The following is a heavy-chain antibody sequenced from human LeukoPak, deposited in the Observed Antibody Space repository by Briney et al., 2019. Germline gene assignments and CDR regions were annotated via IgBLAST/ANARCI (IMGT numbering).Heavy chain of an antibody. D-gene: IGHD3-10*01. CDR2: IIYSGNT. V-gene: IGHV4-39*01. Sequence: PSEALSLTCTVSGGSISINNYYWAWIRQPPGKGLEWIGSIIYSGNTHYNASLRSRVTITVDTSRNQFSLKLSSVTAAGTAVYYCARHSEFYYYGTASYYITWFDPWGQGTQVSVSS. CDR1: GGSISINNYY. CDR3: ARHSEFYYYGTASYYITWFDP. J-gene: IGHJ5*02.